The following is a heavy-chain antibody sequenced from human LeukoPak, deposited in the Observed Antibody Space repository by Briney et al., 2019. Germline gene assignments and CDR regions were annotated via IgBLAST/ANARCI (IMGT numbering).Heavy chain of an antibody. V-gene: IGHV3-33*08. CDR2: IWYDGSNK. CDR3: ARDNHLGYCSGGSCYGHDY. CDR1: GFTFSSYG. J-gene: IGHJ4*02. Sequence: PGGSLRLSCAASGFTFSSYGMHWVRHAPGKGLEWVAVIWYDGSNKYYADSVKGRFTISRDNSKNTLYLQMNSLRAEDTAVYYCARDNHLGYCSGGSCYGHDYWGQGTLVTVSS. D-gene: IGHD2-15*01.